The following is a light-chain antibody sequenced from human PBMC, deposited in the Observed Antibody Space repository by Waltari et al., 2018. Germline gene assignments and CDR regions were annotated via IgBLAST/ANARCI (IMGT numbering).Light chain of an antibody. CDR1: TSNIGTTY. V-gene: IGLV1-47*01. Sequence: QSVLTQPPSLSGTPGQRVTISCSGSTSNIGTTYVFWYQQFPGRAPKLLLYLDDHRPSGVPDGFAASKSGASASLTIGGHRPEDEATYHCAVWDDSLTGVVFGGGTKLTV. CDR2: LDD. CDR3: AVWDDSLTGVV. J-gene: IGLJ2*01.